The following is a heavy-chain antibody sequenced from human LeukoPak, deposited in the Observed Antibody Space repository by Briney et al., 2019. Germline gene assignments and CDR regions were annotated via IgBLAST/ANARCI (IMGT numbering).Heavy chain of an antibody. Sequence: PSQTLSLTCTVSGGSISSGGYYWSWFRQHPGKGLEWIGYIYYSGSTYYNPSLKSRVTISVDTSKNQFSLKLSSLTAADTAVYYCARVSSNNFYYYYMDVWGKGTTVTVSS. J-gene: IGHJ6*03. D-gene: IGHD4-11*01. CDR2: IYYSGST. CDR1: GGSISSGGYY. V-gene: IGHV4-31*03. CDR3: ARVSSNNFYYYYMDV.